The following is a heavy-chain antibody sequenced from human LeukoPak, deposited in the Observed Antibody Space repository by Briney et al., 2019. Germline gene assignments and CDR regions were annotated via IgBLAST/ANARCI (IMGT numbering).Heavy chain of an antibody. J-gene: IGHJ3*02. CDR3: ASESSSWYEDAFDI. V-gene: IGHV4-39*01. CDR2: IYYSGST. CDR1: VGSNSRYH. D-gene: IGHD6-13*01. Sequence: SETVSLTCTVSVGSNSRYHWRWLRQPPGKGLEWIGSIYYSGSTYYNPSLKSRVTISVDTSKNQFSLTLSSVTAADTAVYYCASESSSWYEDAFDIWGQGTMLIVSS.